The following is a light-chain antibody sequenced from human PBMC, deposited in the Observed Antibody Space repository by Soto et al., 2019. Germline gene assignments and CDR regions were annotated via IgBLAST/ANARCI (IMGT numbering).Light chain of an antibody. Sequence: QSALTQPASVSGSPGQSITISCTGTSSDVGGYNYVSWYQQHPGKAPKVMIYEVRNRPSGVSNRFSGSKSGNTASLTISGLQAEDEADYYCSSYTSNSTRVFGGGTKLTVL. CDR3: SSYTSNSTRV. V-gene: IGLV2-14*01. CDR2: EVR. J-gene: IGLJ2*01. CDR1: SSDVGGYNY.